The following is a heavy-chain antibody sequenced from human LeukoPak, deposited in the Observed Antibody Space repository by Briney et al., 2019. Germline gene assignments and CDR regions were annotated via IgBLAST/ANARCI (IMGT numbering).Heavy chain of an antibody. CDR1: GASISSSSYY. Sequence: PSETLSLTCTVSGASISSSSYYWGWIRQPPGKGLEWIGSIYYSGSTYYNPSLKSRVTISVDTSKNQFSLKLSSVTAADTAVYYCARDIAAAGTVGYYYYYMDVWGKGTTVTVSS. V-gene: IGHV4-39*07. J-gene: IGHJ6*03. D-gene: IGHD6-13*01. CDR2: IYYSGST. CDR3: ARDIAAAGTVGYYYYYMDV.